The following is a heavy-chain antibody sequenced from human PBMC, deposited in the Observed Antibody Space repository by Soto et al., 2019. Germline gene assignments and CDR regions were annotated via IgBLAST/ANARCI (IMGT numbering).Heavy chain of an antibody. J-gene: IGHJ4*02. CDR2: IYNSGST. CDR1: GSCFSSYY. V-gene: IGHV4-59*01. D-gene: IGHD3-22*01. CDR3: AKVGNYYDSSGYYVSH. Sequence: SETLSLTCTFSGSCFSSYYSCSVRQPPVKGLEWIGFIYNSGSTNYTPSLKSRVTISVDTSKNQFSLKLSSVTAADSALYYCAKVGNYYDSSGYYVSHWGQGNLVTVSS.